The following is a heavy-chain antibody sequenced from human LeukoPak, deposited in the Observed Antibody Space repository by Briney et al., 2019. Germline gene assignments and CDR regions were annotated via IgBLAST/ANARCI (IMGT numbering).Heavy chain of an antibody. Sequence: PGGSLRLSCAASGFTFSSYSMNWVRQAPGKGLEWVSSISSSSSYIYYADSVKGRFTISRDNAKNSLYLQMNSLRAEDTAVYYCAREGLGAYYGSGSPQPDFDYWGQGTLVTVSS. J-gene: IGHJ4*02. V-gene: IGHV3-21*01. CDR1: GFTFSSYS. CDR3: AREGLGAYYGSGSPQPDFDY. D-gene: IGHD3-10*01. CDR2: ISSSSSYI.